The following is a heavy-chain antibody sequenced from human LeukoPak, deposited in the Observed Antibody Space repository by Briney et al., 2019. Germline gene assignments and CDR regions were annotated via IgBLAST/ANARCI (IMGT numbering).Heavy chain of an antibody. D-gene: IGHD5-18*01. J-gene: IGHJ4*02. CDR2: IYYSGST. Sequence: SETLSLTCTVSGVSISSYYWSWIRQPPGKGLEWIGYIYYSGSTNYNPSLKSRVTISVDTSKNQFSLKLSSVTAADTAVYYCARGEDTAMVPYYWGQGTLVTVSS. CDR1: GVSISSYY. CDR3: ARGEDTAMVPYY. V-gene: IGHV4-59*01.